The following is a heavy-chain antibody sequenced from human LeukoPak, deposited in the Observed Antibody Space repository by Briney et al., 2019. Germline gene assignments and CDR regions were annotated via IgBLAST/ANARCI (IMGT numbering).Heavy chain of an antibody. V-gene: IGHV3-7*03. CDR1: GFTLSGFW. D-gene: IGHD3-10*01. CDR2: IKQDGSER. J-gene: IGHJ6*02. CDR3: AKVGSDYYYYYGMDV. Sequence: GGSLRLSCSASGFTLSGFWMSWVRQAPGKGLEWVARIKQDGSERHYVDSVKGRFTISRDNARNSLYLQMNTLRAEDTAVYYCAKVGSDYYYYYGMDVWGQGTTVTVSS.